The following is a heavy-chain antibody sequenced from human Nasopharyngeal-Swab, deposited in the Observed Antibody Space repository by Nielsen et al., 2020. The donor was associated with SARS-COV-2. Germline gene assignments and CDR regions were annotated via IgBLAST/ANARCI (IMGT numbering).Heavy chain of an antibody. D-gene: IGHD1-1*01. Sequence: SETLSLTCTASGGSISGYYWSWIRQPPGEGLEWIGYIYYSGSTNYNPSLGSRVTISVDTSKNQFSLHLTSVAAADTAMYYCARRTTYDHFYYWGQGILVTVSS. CDR2: IYYSGST. J-gene: IGHJ4*02. V-gene: IGHV4-59*01. CDR1: GGSISGYY. CDR3: ARRTTYDHFYY.